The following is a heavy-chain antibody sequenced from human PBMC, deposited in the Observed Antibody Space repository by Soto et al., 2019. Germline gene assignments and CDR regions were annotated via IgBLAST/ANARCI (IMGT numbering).Heavy chain of an antibody. D-gene: IGHD4-4*01. CDR2: INSDGSRP. J-gene: IGHJ4*02. CDR1: GFTFTDCW. V-gene: IGHV3-74*01. Sequence: GGSLRLSCAASGFTFTDCWTYWVRPAPGKGLVWGSRINSDGSRPSYADSVAGLFTISKDNAKNTLYLQMNSLRVEDTALYYCARETYRGFYFDYWGQGTLVTVSS. CDR3: ARETYRGFYFDY.